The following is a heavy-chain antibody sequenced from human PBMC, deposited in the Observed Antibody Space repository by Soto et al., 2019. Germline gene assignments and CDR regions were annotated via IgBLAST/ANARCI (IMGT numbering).Heavy chain of an antibody. Sequence: QVQLQESGPGLVKPSQTLSLTCTVSGGSFSIGGYYWSWIRQHPGKGLEWIGYIYYSGSTYYNPSLKSRVTISVDTSKNQFSLKLRSVTAADTAVYYCAISSGYADWFDPWGQGTLVTVSS. J-gene: IGHJ5*02. CDR3: AISSGYADWFDP. V-gene: IGHV4-31*03. D-gene: IGHD3-22*01. CDR1: GGSFSIGGYY. CDR2: IYYSGST.